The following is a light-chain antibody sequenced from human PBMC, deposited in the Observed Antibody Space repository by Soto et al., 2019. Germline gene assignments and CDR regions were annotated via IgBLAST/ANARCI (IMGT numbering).Light chain of an antibody. J-gene: IGKJ3*01. Sequence: DIHMTQSPSTLSASVGDRVTIPCRASQSIADWLAWYQQKPGKVPKILVHKASTLESGAPSWFSGSRSGTEFTLTLSSRQPDAFASSSYHQHVAYPHSFGRGTKVDIK. CDR2: KAS. CDR1: QSIADW. V-gene: IGKV1-5*03. CDR3: HQHVAYPHS.